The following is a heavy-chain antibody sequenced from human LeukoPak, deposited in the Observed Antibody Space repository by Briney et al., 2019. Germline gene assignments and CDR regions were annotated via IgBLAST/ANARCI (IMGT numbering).Heavy chain of an antibody. V-gene: IGHV3-23*01. D-gene: IGHD5-12*01. CDR3: ATYSGFFDY. CDR2: ISGNGDNT. J-gene: IGHJ4*02. CDR1: GFSFNSFA. Sequence: GGSLRLSCAASGFSFNSFAMSWVRQAPGMGLEWVVAISGNGDNTYYTDSVKGRFTISRDNSKNTLYLQMNGLRAEDTAMYCCATYSGFFDYWGQETLVTVSS.